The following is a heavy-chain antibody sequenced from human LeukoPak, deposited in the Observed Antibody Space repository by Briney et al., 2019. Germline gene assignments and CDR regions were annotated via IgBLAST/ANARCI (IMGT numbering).Heavy chain of an antibody. CDR3: ARDRVSYDILTGYYNGNWFDP. CDR1: GGSISSYY. CDR2: IYYSGST. V-gene: IGHV4-59*01. J-gene: IGHJ5*02. Sequence: SETLSLTCTVSGGSISSYYWSWIRQPPGKGLEWIGYIYYSGSTNYNPSLKSRVTISVDTSKNQFSLKLSSVTAADTAVYYCARDRVSYDILTGYYNGNWFDPWGQGTLVTVSS. D-gene: IGHD3-9*01.